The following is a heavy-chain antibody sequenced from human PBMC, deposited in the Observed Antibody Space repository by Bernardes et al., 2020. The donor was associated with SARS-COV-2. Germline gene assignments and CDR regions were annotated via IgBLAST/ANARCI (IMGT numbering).Heavy chain of an antibody. D-gene: IGHD3-10*01. CDR1: GFIFSDYT. J-gene: IGHJ3*02. V-gene: IGHV3-23*01. CDR3: ATLERRSRGFDI. Sequence: GGSLRLSCIASGFIFSDYTMTWVRQAPGKGLEWVSAIRGSGDGTYYADSVKGRFTISRDNSKNTLFLQVHSLRADDTAIYYCATLERRSRGFDIWGQGTMVTVSS. CDR2: IRGSGDGT.